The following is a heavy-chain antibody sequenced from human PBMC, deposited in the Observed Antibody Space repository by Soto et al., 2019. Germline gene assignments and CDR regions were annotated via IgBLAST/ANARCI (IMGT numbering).Heavy chain of an antibody. J-gene: IGHJ6*04. D-gene: IGHD4-17*01. CDR1: VFTCIRYI. CDR3: PRKGYGEHGGMDV. Sequence: VESLRRSCSSSVFTCIRYIIKWFLQAPGKCLEWVSVISTTSSYTYYSDSVRGRFTISRDNAKNCLYLQLNSLRAEDTAVYYCPRKGYGEHGGMDVWGNGT. CDR2: ISTTSSYT. V-gene: IGHV3-21*01.